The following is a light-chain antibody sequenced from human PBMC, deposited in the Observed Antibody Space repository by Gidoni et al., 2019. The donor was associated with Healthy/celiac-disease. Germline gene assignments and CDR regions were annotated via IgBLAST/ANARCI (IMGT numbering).Light chain of an antibody. Sequence: QSALTQPASLSGSPGQSITISCTGTSSDVGGYNYVSWYQQHPGKAPKLMIYEVSNRPSGVSNRFAGSKSGNTASLTISGLQAEDEADYYCSSYTSRSTWVFGGGTKLTVL. CDR1: SSDVGGYNY. J-gene: IGLJ3*02. CDR2: EVS. CDR3: SSYTSRSTWV. V-gene: IGLV2-14*01.